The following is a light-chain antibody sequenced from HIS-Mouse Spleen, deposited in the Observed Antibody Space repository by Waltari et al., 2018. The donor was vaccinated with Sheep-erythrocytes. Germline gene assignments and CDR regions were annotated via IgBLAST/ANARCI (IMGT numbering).Light chain of an antibody. Sequence: QSALTQPASVSASPGQSITIPCTATSSDVGSYNLVSWYQQHPGKPPKLMIYEGSKRPSGVSNRFSGSKSGNTASLTISGLQAEDEADYYCCSYAGSSTPWVFGGGTKLTVL. CDR1: SSDVGSYNL. J-gene: IGLJ3*02. V-gene: IGLV2-23*01. CDR2: EGS. CDR3: CSYAGSSTPWV.